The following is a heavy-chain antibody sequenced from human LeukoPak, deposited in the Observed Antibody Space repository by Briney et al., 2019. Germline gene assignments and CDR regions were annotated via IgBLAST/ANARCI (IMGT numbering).Heavy chain of an antibody. CDR1: GFTFSSYA. CDR2: ISGSGGST. V-gene: IGHV3-23*01. Sequence: GSLRLSCAASGFTFSSYALSWVRQAPGEGLGWVSAISGSGGSTYYADSVKGRFTISRDNSKNTLYLQMNSLRAEDTAVYYCAKIPYYYGMDIWGQGTTVTVSS. CDR3: AKIPYYYGMDI. J-gene: IGHJ6*02.